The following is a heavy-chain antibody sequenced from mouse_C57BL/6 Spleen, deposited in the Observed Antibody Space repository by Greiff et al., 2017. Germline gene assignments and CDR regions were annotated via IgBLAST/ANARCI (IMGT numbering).Heavy chain of an antibody. D-gene: IGHD1-1*01. J-gene: IGHJ3*01. CDR3: ASPPLYGSSSWFAY. CDR2: IWSGGST. CDR1: GFSLTSYG. V-gene: IGHV2-2*01. Sequence: QVQLKESGPGLVQPSQCLSITCTVSGFSLTSYGVHWVRQSPGKGLEWLGVIWSGGSTDYNAAFISSLSISKDDSECQVSYKLNSLQADDTATYYCASPPLYGSSSWFAYWGKGTLVTVS.